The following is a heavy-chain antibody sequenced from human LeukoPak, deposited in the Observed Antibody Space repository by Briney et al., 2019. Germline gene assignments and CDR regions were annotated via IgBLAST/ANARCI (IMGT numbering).Heavy chain of an antibody. CDR1: GGSISSSSYY. D-gene: IGHD3-9*01. Sequence: SETLSLTCTVSGGSISSSSYYWGWIRQPPGKGLEWIGSIYYSGSTYYNPSLKSRVTISVDTSKNQFSLQLNSVTPEDTAVYYCARDRPHYDILTGYSFDWFDPWGQGTLVTVSS. V-gene: IGHV4-39*02. J-gene: IGHJ5*02. CDR2: IYYSGST. CDR3: ARDRPHYDILTGYSFDWFDP.